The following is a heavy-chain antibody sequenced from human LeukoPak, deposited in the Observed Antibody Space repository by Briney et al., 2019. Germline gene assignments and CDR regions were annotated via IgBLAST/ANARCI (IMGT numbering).Heavy chain of an antibody. D-gene: IGHD3-22*01. V-gene: IGHV4-34*01. CDR2: LPESGRT. J-gene: IGHJ4*02. CDR3: AIWSLRRCDSSTCFDY. Sequence: SETLSLTCAVYGVSFSGYFWSWIRQPPGKGLEWIGELPESGRTSYNPSLKSRVTISADTPKNQFSLKLTSVTAADTAVYYCAIWSLRRCDSSTCFDYWGQGTVVTVSS. CDR1: GVSFSGYF.